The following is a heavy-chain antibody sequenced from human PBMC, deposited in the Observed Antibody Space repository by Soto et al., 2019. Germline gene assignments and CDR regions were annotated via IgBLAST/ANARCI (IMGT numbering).Heavy chain of an antibody. V-gene: IGHV3-23*01. CDR3: AKRGDLSSGYYAYYYYGMDV. Sequence: PGGSLRLSCAASGFTFSSYAMSWVRQAPGKGLEWVSAISGSGGSTYYADSVKGRFTISRDNSKNTLYLQMNSLRAEDTAVYYCAKRGDLSSGYYAYYYYGMDVWGQGTTVTVSS. CDR1: GFTFSSYA. J-gene: IGHJ6*02. CDR2: ISGSGGST. D-gene: IGHD3-22*01.